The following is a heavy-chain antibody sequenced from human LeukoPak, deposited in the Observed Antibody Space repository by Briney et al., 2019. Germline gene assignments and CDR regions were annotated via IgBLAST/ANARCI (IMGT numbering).Heavy chain of an antibody. Sequence: GGSLRLSCAASGFTFSSSGMSWVRQAPGKGLEWVSTISASGDNTYYADSVKGRFTISRDNTKKRLYLQMNSLRAEDTAVYYCAKGYYGSGTYGWFDPWGQGTLVTVSS. V-gene: IGHV3-23*01. CDR3: AKGYYGSGTYGWFDP. D-gene: IGHD3-10*01. CDR1: GFTFSSSG. J-gene: IGHJ5*02. CDR2: ISASGDNT.